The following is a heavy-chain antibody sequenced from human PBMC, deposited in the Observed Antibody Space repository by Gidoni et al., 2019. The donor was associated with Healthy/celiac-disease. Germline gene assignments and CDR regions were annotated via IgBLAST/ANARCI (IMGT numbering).Heavy chain of an antibody. CDR3: ARGRSYYDFWSGYRTFDY. Sequence: QVQLQQWGAGLLKPSETLSLTCAVYGGSFSGYYWSWIRQPPGKGLEWIGEINHSGSTNYNPSLKSRVTISVDTSKNQFSLKLSSVTAADTAVYYCARGRSYYDFWSGYRTFDYWGQGTLVTVSS. V-gene: IGHV4-34*01. D-gene: IGHD3-3*01. CDR2: INHSGST. J-gene: IGHJ4*02. CDR1: GGSFSGYY.